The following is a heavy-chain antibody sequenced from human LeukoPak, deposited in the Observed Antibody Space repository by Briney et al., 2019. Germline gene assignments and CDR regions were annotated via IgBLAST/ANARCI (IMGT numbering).Heavy chain of an antibody. CDR3: AKVFRDGYNYPFDY. CDR1: GFTFSNYD. CDR2: IGSSGGST. V-gene: IGHV3-23*01. D-gene: IGHD5-24*01. Sequence: PGGSLRLSCAASGFTFSNYDMGWVRQAPGKGLEWVSTIGSSGGSTYYADSVKGRFTISRDNSKNTLYLQMNSLRAEDTAVYYCAKVFRDGYNYPFDYWGQGTLVTVSS. J-gene: IGHJ4*02.